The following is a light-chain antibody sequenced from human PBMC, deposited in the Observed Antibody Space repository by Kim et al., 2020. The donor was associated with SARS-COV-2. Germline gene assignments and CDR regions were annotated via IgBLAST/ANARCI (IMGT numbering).Light chain of an antibody. CDR3: QTWGTGIQGV. CDR1: SGHSSYA. Sequence: AKLTRTLSSGHSSYAIAWHQQQPEKGPRYLMKLNSDGSHSKGDGIPDRFSGSSSGAERYLTISSLQSEDEADYYCQTWGTGIQGVFGGGTQLTVL. V-gene: IGLV4-69*01. J-gene: IGLJ3*02. CDR2: LNSDGSH.